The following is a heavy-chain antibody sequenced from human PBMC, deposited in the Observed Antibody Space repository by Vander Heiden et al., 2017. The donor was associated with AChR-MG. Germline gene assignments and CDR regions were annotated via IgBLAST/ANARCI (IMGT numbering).Heavy chain of an antibody. CDR3: AKDINDYGDYYFDY. CDR1: GFTFDDYA. CDR2: ISWNSGSI. J-gene: IGHJ4*02. Sequence: EVQLVESGGGLVQPGRSLILPCAASGFTFDDYAMHWVRQAPGKGLEWVSGISWNSGSIGYADSVKGRFTISRDNAKNFLYLQMNSLRAEDTALYYCAKDINDYGDYYFDYWGQGTLVTVSS. D-gene: IGHD4-17*01. V-gene: IGHV3-9*01.